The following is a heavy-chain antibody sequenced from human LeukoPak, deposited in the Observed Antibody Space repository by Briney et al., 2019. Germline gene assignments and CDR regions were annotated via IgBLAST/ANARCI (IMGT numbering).Heavy chain of an antibody. CDR2: INPNNGGT. V-gene: IGHV1-2*06. Sequence: GASVKVSCKASGYTFTGYYIHWVRQAPGQGLDWMGRINPNNGGTNYAQKFQGRVTMTRDMSMSTAYMELSRLRSNDTAVYYCARDWDYYDSSGYNYWGQGTLVTVSS. J-gene: IGHJ4*02. CDR1: GYTFTGYY. CDR3: ARDWDYYDSSGYNY. D-gene: IGHD3-22*01.